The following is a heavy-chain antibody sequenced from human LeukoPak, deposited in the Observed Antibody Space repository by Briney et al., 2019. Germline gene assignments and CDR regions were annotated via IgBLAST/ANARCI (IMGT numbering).Heavy chain of an antibody. CDR1: GFTFSSYG. Sequence: GRSLRLSCAASGFTFSSYGMHWVRQAPGKGLEWVAVIWYAGSNKYYADSVKGRFTISRDNSKNTLYLQMNSLRAEDTAVYYCAKEGGDYYDSLTHAFDIWGQGTMVTVSS. J-gene: IGHJ3*02. V-gene: IGHV3-33*06. CDR2: IWYAGSNK. CDR3: AKEGGDYYDSLTHAFDI. D-gene: IGHD3-22*01.